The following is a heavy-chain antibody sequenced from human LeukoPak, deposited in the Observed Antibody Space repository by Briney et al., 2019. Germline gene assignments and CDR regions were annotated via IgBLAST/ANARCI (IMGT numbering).Heavy chain of an antibody. CDR2: IYYSGST. CDR3: AITYYYDSSGSFPVSGDY. CDR1: GGSISSSSYY. J-gene: IGHJ4*02. D-gene: IGHD3-22*01. Sequence: SETLSLTCTVSGGSISSSSYYWGWIRQPPGKGLEWIGSIYYSGSTYYNPSLKSRVTISVDTSKNQFSLKLSSVTAADTAVHYCAITYYYDSSGSFPVSGDYWGQGTLVTVSS. V-gene: IGHV4-39*01.